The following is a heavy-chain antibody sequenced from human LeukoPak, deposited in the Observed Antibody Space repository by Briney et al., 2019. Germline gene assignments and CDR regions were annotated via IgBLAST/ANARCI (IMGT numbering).Heavy chain of an antibody. CDR3: AREFERFGELSAMGV. D-gene: IGHD3-10*01. V-gene: IGHV1-46*01. J-gene: IGHJ6*04. CDR1: GNTFTSKY. CDR2: INPSGGST. Sequence: ASVKVSCKASGNTFTSKYMHWVRQAPGQGLEWMGIINPSGGSTSYAQKFQGRVTMTRDMSTSTVYMELSSLRSEDTAVYYCAREFERFGELSAMGVWGKGTTVTVSS.